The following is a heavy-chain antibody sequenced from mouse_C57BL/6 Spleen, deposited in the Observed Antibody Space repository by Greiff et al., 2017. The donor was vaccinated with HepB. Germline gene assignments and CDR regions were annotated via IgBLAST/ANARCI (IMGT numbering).Heavy chain of an antibody. D-gene: IGHD1-1*01. CDR1: GYTFTSYW. CDR2: IYPGSGST. CDR3: ARWEENDYGSSYGFAD. V-gene: IGHV1-55*01. Sequence: QVQLQQPGAELVKPGASVKMSCKASGYTFTSYWITWVKQRPGQGLEWIGDIYPGSGSTNYNEKFKSKATLTVDTSSSTAYMQLSSLTSEDSAVYYGARWEENDYGSSYGFADWGQGTRVTVSA. J-gene: IGHJ3*01.